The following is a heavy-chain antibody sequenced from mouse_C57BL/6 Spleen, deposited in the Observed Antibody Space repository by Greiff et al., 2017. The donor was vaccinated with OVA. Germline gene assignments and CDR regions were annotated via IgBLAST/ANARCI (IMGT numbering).Heavy chain of an antibody. V-gene: IGHV3-1*01. CDR1: GYSITSGYD. Sequence: EVQLQESGPGMVKPSQSLSLTCTVTGYSITSGYDWHWIRHFPGNKLEWMGYISYSGSTNYNPSLKSRISITHDTSKNHFFLKLNSVTTEDTATYYCAREADYGNYGGFAYWGQGTLVTVSA. CDR2: ISYSGST. D-gene: IGHD2-1*01. J-gene: IGHJ3*01. CDR3: AREADYGNYGGFAY.